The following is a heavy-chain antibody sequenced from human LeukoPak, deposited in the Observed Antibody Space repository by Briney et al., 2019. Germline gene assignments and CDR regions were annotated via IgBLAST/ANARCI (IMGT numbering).Heavy chain of an antibody. CDR1: GFTFSSYA. J-gene: IGHJ4*02. V-gene: IGHV3-23*01. CDR2: ISGSGGST. D-gene: IGHD7-27*01. CDR3: ARDLTGEVDY. Sequence: GGSLRLSCAASGFTFSSYAMSWVRQAPGKGPEWVSAISGSGGSTYHADSVKGRFTISRDNSKNTLYLQMNSLRAEDTAVYFCARDLTGEVDYWGQGTLVTVSS.